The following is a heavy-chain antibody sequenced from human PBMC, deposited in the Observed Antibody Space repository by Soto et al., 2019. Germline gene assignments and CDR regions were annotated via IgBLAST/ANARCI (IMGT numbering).Heavy chain of an antibody. CDR2: ISFDGSNK. D-gene: IGHD4-4*01. CDR3: ARQVIPHTNGFDN. V-gene: IGHV3-30*03. J-gene: IGHJ3*02. CDR1: XXXXXDYG. Sequence: QVQLVESGXXXVQXXXXXXLSCXXXXXXXXDYGXXXVRQAPGKGLEWVAVISFDGSNKYFADSVKGRFTISRDNSQNTLYLQMNSLRAEDTAVYHCARQVIPHTNGFDNWGQGTMVTVSS.